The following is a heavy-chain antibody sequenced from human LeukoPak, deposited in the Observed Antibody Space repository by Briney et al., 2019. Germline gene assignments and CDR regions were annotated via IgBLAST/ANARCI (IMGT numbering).Heavy chain of an antibody. CDR3: ARDTYDFWSGYYPFDY. D-gene: IGHD3-3*01. J-gene: IGHJ4*02. V-gene: IGHV3-74*01. CDR1: GFTFSSYW. CDR2: INSDGSST. Sequence: GGSLRLSCAASGFTFSSYWMHWVRQAPGKGLVWVSRINSDGSSTSYADPVKGRFTISRDNAKNTLYLQMNSLRAEDTAVYYCARDTYDFWSGYYPFDYWGQGTLVTVSS.